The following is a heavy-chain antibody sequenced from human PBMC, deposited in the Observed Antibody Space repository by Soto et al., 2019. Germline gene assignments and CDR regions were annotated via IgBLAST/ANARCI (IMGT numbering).Heavy chain of an antibody. J-gene: IGHJ4*02. Sequence: ASVKVSFKASGYTFTSYGISWVRQAPGQGLEWMGWISAYNGNTNYAQKLQGRVTMTRDTSTNTVYMELRSLRSEDTAVYYCARERIGAGGTTFDYWGQGTLVTVSS. CDR2: ISAYNGNT. CDR3: ARERIGAGGTTFDY. CDR1: GYTFTSYG. V-gene: IGHV1-18*01. D-gene: IGHD6-13*01.